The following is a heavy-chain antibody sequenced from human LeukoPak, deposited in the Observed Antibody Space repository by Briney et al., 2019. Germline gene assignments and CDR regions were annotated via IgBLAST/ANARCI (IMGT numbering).Heavy chain of an antibody. Sequence: SVKVSCKASGGTFSSYAISWVRQAPGQGLEWMGGIIPIFGTANYAQKFQGRVTITADESTSTAYMELSSLRSEDTAVYYCARDRPVADRDYFDYWGQGTLITVSS. CDR1: GGTFSSYA. D-gene: IGHD6-19*01. J-gene: IGHJ4*02. CDR2: IIPIFGTA. CDR3: ARDRPVADRDYFDY. V-gene: IGHV1-69*13.